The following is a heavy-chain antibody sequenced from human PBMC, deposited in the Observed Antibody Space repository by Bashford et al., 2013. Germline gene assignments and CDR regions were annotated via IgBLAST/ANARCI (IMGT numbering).Heavy chain of an antibody. J-gene: IGHJ6*03. CDR1: GGSITSSDHY. D-gene: IGHD4-17*01. V-gene: IGHV4-61*02. CDR3: ARSADYGEKYYYYMDL. CDR2: IYTSGNT. Sequence: SETLSLTCTVSGGSITSSDHYWSWIRQPAGKGLEWIGRIYTSGNTDYNPSLKSRVTISVDTSKNQFSLKLSSVTAADTAVYYCARSADYGEKYYYYMDLWGNGTMVTVSS.